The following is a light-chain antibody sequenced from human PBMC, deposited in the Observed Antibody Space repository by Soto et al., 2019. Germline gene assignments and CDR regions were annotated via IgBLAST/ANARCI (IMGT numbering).Light chain of an antibody. V-gene: IGKV1-5*01. J-gene: IGKJ1*01. CDR2: DAS. Sequence: DIQMTQSPSTPSASVGDRVTITCRASQSIGSWLAWYQQRPGKAPKLLIYDASTLESGVPSRFSGSGSGTEFTLTINSLQPDDSATYYCQQYNYYRTFGQGTKVDIK. CDR3: QQYNYYRT. CDR1: QSIGSW.